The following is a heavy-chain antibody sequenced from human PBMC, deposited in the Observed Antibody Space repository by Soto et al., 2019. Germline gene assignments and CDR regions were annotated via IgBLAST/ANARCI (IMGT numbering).Heavy chain of an antibody. CDR3: ARGGSGCYCPY. CDR1: GFTFSSYW. CDR2: INSDGGST. J-gene: IGHJ4*02. V-gene: IGHV3-74*01. D-gene: IGHD3-10*01. Sequence: EVQLVESGGGLVQPGGSLRLSCAASGFTFSSYWMYWVRQAPGKGLVWVSGINSDGGSTSYADSVKGRFTISRDNAKNTLYLQMNSLRAEDTAVYYCARGGSGCYCPYWGQGTLVTVSS.